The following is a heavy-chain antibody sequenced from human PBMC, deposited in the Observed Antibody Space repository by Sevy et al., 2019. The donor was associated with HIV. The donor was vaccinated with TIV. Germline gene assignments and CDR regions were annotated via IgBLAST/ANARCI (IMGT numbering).Heavy chain of an antibody. CDR3: AGENAWGRGYS. Sequence: SETLSLTCTVSGGSITSLYWNWIRQPPGKGLEWIANIYYNGHINYNPPLNSRVTSSLDTSKNQFSLGLSSVTAADTAMYYCAGENAWGRGYSWGQGTLVTVSS. V-gene: IGHV4-59*08. D-gene: IGHD1-26*01. CDR1: GGSITSLY. CDR2: IYYNGHI. J-gene: IGHJ4*02.